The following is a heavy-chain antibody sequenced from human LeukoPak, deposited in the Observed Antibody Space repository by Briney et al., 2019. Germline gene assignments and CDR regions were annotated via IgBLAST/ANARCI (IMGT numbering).Heavy chain of an antibody. D-gene: IGHD2-21*01. Sequence: SETLSLTCTVSGGSVSSGSYYWSWIRQPPGKGLEWIGYIYYSGSTNYNPSLKSRVTISVDTSKNQFSLKLSSVTAADTAVYYCANPLDLAYCGGDCAYWGQGTLVTVSS. CDR2: IYYSGST. J-gene: IGHJ4*02. CDR1: GGSVSSGSYY. CDR3: ANPLDLAYCGGDCAY. V-gene: IGHV4-61*01.